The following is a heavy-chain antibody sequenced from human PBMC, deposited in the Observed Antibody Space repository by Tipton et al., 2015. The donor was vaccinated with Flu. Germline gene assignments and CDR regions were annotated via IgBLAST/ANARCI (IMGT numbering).Heavy chain of an antibody. CDR1: GGSVNSGGYY. V-gene: IGHV4-61*02. J-gene: IGHJ5*02. Sequence: TLSLTCTVSGGSVNSGGYYWSWIRQPAGKELEWIGRMYTSGSSSYNPSLKSRATISVETSRNQFSLKLISVTAADTAVYYCARVSPGVESWFDPWGQGTLVTVSS. CDR2: MYTSGSS. CDR3: ARVSPGVESWFDP. D-gene: IGHD3-3*01.